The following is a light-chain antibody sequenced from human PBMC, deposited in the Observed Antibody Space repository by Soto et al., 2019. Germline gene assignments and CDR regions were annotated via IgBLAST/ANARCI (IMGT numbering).Light chain of an antibody. V-gene: IGLV1-40*01. CDR1: NSNLGAGYD. J-gene: IGLJ3*02. Sequence: QAVVTPPPSLSGAPGQRVTISCTGNNSNLGAGYDVHWYQQLPGAAPKLVIFGNRNRPSGVPERFSGSKSGTSASLASTGLQAEDEDDYYCQAYDYSLTAFVFGGGTPLTVL. CDR2: GNR. CDR3: QAYDYSLTAFV.